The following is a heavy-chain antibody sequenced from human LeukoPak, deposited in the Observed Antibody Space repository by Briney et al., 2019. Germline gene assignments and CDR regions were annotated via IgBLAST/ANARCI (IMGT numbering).Heavy chain of an antibody. J-gene: IGHJ4*02. CDR2: INHSGST. Sequence: SETLSLTCAVYGGSFSGYYWSWIRQPPGKGLEWIGEINHSGSTYYNPSLKSRVTLSVDRSKNQFSLNLSSVTAADTAVYYCARADYASFDFWGQGALVTVSS. V-gene: IGHV4-34*01. D-gene: IGHD4-17*01. CDR3: ARADYASFDF. CDR1: GGSFSGYY.